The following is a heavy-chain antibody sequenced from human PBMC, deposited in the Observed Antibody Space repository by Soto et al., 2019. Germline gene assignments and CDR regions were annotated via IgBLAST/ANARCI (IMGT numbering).Heavy chain of an antibody. CDR3: ASSNFYHNSGRFDN. V-gene: IGHV4-39*07. Sequence: SETLSLTCTVSGGSITSSSYYWGWIRQPPGKGLEWIGTIYYSGSTYYSPSLKSRVTISVDTSKNQFSLKLSSVTAADTAVYYCASSNFYHNSGRFDNWGQGTLVTVSS. CDR1: GGSITSSSYY. D-gene: IGHD3-22*01. CDR2: IYYSGST. J-gene: IGHJ4*02.